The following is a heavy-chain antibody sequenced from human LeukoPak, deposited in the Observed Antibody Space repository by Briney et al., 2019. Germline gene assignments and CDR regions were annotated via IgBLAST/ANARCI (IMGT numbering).Heavy chain of an antibody. Sequence: GGSLRLSCAASGFTFSSYSMNWVRQAPGKGLEWVSYISSSSSTIYYADSVKGRFTTSRDNAKNSLYLELNSLRAEDTAVYFCARRKIDYGDFDYWGQGTLVTVSS. V-gene: IGHV3-48*01. D-gene: IGHD4-17*01. CDR2: ISSSSSTI. J-gene: IGHJ4*02. CDR3: ARRKIDYGDFDY. CDR1: GFTFSSYS.